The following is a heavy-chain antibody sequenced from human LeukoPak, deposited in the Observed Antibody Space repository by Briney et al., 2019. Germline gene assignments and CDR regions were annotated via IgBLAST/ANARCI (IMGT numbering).Heavy chain of an antibody. J-gene: IGHJ4*02. Sequence: PGGSLRLSCVASGFSLSNYGLHWVRQAPGKGLEWVAFIQYDGSKTYCADSVKGRFTITRDNSKNTLYLQMNSLRTEDTAVYYCAKPYSSSLRDPFDYWGQGALVTVSS. CDR2: IQYDGSKT. CDR1: GFSLSNYG. D-gene: IGHD6-6*01. V-gene: IGHV3-30*02. CDR3: AKPYSSSLRDPFDY.